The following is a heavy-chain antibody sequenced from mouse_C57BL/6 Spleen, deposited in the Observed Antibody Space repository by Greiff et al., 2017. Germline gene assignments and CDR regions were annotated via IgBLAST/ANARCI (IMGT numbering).Heavy chain of an antibody. J-gene: IGHJ4*01. CDR2: IWSDGST. Sequence: VMLVESGPGLVQPSQSLSITCTVSGFSLTSYGVHWVRQSPGKGLEWLGVIWSDGSTDYNAAFISRLSISKDNSKSQVFFKMNSLQADDTAIYYCARGYGYDGTMDYWGQGTSVTVSS. V-gene: IGHV2-2*01. CDR3: ARGYGYDGTMDY. CDR1: GFSLTSYG. D-gene: IGHD2-2*01.